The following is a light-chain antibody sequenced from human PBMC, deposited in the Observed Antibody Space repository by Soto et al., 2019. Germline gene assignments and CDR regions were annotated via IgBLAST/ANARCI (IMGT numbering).Light chain of an antibody. J-gene: IGLJ2*01. V-gene: IGLV2-23*01. CDR2: EGS. Sequence: QSALTQPASVSGAPGQSITISCTGTSSDVGRSNLVSWYQQHPGRAPKLMIYEGSKRPSGVSNRFSGSKSGNTASLTISGLQAEDEADYYCSSYAGTGTVVFGGGTKVTVL. CDR1: SSDVGRSNL. CDR3: SSYAGTGTVV.